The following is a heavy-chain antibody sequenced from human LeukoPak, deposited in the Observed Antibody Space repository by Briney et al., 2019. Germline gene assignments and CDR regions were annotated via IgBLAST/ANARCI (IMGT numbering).Heavy chain of an antibody. V-gene: IGHV3-21*01. J-gene: IGHJ6*03. Sequence: GGSLRLSCAASGFTFSSYSMNWVRQAPGKGLEWVSSISSSSSYIYYADSVKGRFTISRDNAKNSLYLQMNSLRAEDTAVYYCARDGSGYDFWSGSTLCRSYYYMDVWGKGTTVTVSS. CDR2: ISSSSSYI. CDR3: ARDGSGYDFWSGSTLCRSYYYMDV. CDR1: GFTFSSYS. D-gene: IGHD3-3*01.